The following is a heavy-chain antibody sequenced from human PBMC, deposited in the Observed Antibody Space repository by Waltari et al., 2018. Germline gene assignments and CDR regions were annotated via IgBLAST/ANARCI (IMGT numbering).Heavy chain of an antibody. Sequence: QITLKESGPTLVKPTQTLTLTCTFSGFSLSTSGVGVGWIRQPPGKALEWLALIYWNDDKRYSPSLKSRLTITKDTSKNQVVLTMTNMDPVDTATYYCAHSRNTIFGVVITGYYFDYWGQGTLVTVSS. J-gene: IGHJ4*02. CDR3: AHSRNTIFGVVITGYYFDY. CDR1: GFSLSTSGVG. CDR2: IYWNDDK. V-gene: IGHV2-5*01. D-gene: IGHD3-3*01.